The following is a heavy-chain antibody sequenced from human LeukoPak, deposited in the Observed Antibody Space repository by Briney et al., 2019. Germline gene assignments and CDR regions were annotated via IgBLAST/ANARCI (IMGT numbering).Heavy chain of an antibody. CDR1: GFTFSGYE. CDR3: ARDNRDDWKGSGIGY. Sequence: GGSLRLSCAASGFTFSGYEMNWVRQAPGNGQERVSYISSSGSTIYYDDPVHDRFTISRDNAKNSLYLQMNSLRAEDAAVYYCARDNRDDWKGSGIGYWGQGTLVTVSS. V-gene: IGHV3-48*03. J-gene: IGHJ4*02. D-gene: IGHD3-10*01. CDR2: ISSSGSTI.